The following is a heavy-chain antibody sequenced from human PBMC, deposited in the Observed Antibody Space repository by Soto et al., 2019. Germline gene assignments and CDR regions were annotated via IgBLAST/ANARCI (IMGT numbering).Heavy chain of an antibody. CDR1: GGSISSYY. V-gene: IGHV4-59*12. CDR3: ASASTVRVQSVDY. D-gene: IGHD4-4*01. J-gene: IGHJ4*02. CDR2: IYYSGST. Sequence: SETLSLTCTVSGGSISSYYWSWIRQPPGKGLEWIGYIYYSGSTNYNPSLKSRVTISVDTSKNQFSLKLSSVTAADTAVYYCASASTVRVQSVDYWGQGTLVTVSS.